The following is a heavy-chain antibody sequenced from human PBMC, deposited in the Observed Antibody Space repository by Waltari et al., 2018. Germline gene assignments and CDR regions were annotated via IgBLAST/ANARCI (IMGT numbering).Heavy chain of an antibody. Sequence: EVQLVESGGGLVQPGGSLRLSCAASGFTFSSYEMNWVRQAPGKGLECVSYISSSGSTIYYADSVKGRFTISRDNAKNSLYLQMNSLRAEDTAVYYCARRPADGFGYYYYGMDVWGQGTTVTVSS. CDR3: ARRPADGFGYYYYGMDV. CDR2: ISSSGSTI. V-gene: IGHV3-48*03. J-gene: IGHJ6*02. CDR1: GFTFSSYE. D-gene: IGHD3-16*01.